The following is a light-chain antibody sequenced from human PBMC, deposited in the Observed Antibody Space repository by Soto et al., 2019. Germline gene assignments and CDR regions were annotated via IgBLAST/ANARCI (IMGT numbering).Light chain of an antibody. J-gene: IGLJ1*01. CDR3: QSYDSSLSGYV. CDR2: GNS. V-gene: IGLV1-40*01. CDR1: SSNIGAGYD. Sequence: QSVLTQPPPVSWAPGQRVTLSRTGSSSNIGAGYDVHWYQQLPGTAPKLLIYGNSNRPSGVPDRFSGSKSGTSASLAITGLQAEDEADYYCQSYDSSLSGYVFGTGTKVTVL.